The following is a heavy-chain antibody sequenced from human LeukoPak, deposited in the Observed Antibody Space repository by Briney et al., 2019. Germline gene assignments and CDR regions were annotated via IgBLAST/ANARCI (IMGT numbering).Heavy chain of an antibody. Sequence: ASVKVSCKASGYTFTSYYMHWVRQAPGQGLEWMGWINPNSGGTNYAQKFQGRVTMTRDTSISTAYMELSRLRSDDTAVYYCARDTIFGVGPNWFDPWGQGTLVTVSS. J-gene: IGHJ5*02. CDR3: ARDTIFGVGPNWFDP. D-gene: IGHD3-3*01. CDR2: INPNSGGT. CDR1: GYTFTSYY. V-gene: IGHV1-2*02.